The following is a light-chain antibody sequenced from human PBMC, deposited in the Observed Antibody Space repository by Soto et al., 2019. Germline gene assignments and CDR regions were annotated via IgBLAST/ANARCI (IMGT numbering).Light chain of an antibody. CDR1: SSDVGGYNY. CDR3: CSYAGSYTYV. J-gene: IGLJ1*01. Sequence: QSVLTQPRSVSGSPGQSVTISCTGTSSDVGGYNYVSWYQQHPGKAPKLMIYDVSKRPSGVPDRFSGSKSGNTASLTISGLQAEDEAAYYCCSYAGSYTYVFRTGTKVTVL. CDR2: DVS. V-gene: IGLV2-11*01.